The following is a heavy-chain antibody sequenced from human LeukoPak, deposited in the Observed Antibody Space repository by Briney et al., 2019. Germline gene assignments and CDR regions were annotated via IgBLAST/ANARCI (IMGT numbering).Heavy chain of an antibody. CDR3: ARDGRLYGDYLDY. V-gene: IGHV3-30-3*01. CDR2: ISYDGSNK. Sequence: PGGSLRLSCAASGFTFSSYAMHWVRQAPGKGLEWVAVISYDGSNKYYADSVKGRFTISRDNSKNTLYLQMNSLRAEDTAVYYCARDGRLYGDYLDYWGQGTLVTVSS. D-gene: IGHD4-17*01. CDR1: GFTFSSYA. J-gene: IGHJ4*02.